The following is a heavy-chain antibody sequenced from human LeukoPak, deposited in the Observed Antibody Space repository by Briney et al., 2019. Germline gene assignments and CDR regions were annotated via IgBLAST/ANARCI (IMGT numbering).Heavy chain of an antibody. CDR3: AREAGPGNYGDYVFDP. CDR2: IIPIFGTA. Sequence: SVKVSCKASGCTFSSYAIIWVRQAPGQVLEWMGGIIPIFGTANYAQKFQGRVTITADESTSTAYMELSSLRSEDTAVYYCAREAGPGNYGDYVFDPWGQGTLVTVSS. V-gene: IGHV1-69*13. J-gene: IGHJ5*02. D-gene: IGHD4-17*01. CDR1: GCTFSSYA.